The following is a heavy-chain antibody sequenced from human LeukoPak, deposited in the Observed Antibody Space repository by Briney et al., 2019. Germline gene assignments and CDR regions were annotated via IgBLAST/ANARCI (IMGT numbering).Heavy chain of an antibody. CDR3: VRDLSFSPDS. Sequence: GGTLRLSCAASGFTFSSSWMHWVRQVPGKGLVWVSHISPDGSYTDYADSVKGRFIISRDNAKNTMSLQMNSLRAEDTAVYYCVRDLSFSPDSWGQGTLVSVSS. J-gene: IGHJ4*02. CDR2: ISPDGSYT. CDR1: GFTFSSSW. V-gene: IGHV3-74*01.